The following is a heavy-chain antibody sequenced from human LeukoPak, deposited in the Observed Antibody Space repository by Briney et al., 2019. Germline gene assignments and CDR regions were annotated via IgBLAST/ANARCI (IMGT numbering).Heavy chain of an antibody. CDR1: GGSISSGGYY. J-gene: IGHJ3*02. CDR3: ASAQGRVDAFDI. CDR2: IYYSGST. Sequence: SSETLSLTCTVSGGSISSGGYYWSWIRQHPGKGLEWIGYIYYSGSTYYNPFLKSRVTISVDTSKNQFSLKLSSVTAADTAVYYCASAQGRVDAFDIWGQGTMVTVSS. V-gene: IGHV4-31*03.